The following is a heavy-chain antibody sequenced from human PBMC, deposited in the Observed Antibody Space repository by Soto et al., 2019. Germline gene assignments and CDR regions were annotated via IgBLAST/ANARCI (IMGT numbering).Heavy chain of an antibody. CDR2: ISGSGGST. D-gene: IGHD6-13*01. Sequence: GGSLRLSCAASGLTFSSYAMSWVRQAPGKGLEWVSAISGSGGSTYYADSVKGRFTISRDNSKNTLYLQMNSLRAEDTAVYYCAKGISSSWYGSYFDYWGQGTLVTVSS. V-gene: IGHV3-23*01. CDR3: AKGISSSWYGSYFDY. CDR1: GLTFSSYA. J-gene: IGHJ4*02.